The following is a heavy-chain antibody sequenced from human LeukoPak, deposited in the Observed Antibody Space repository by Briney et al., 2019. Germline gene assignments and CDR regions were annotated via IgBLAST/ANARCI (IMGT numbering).Heavy chain of an antibody. CDR1: GGSISSGVYY. Sequence: PSETLSLTCTASGGSISSGVYYWSWIRQHPGKGLEWIGYIYYSGSTYYNPSLKSRVTISVDTSKNQFSLKLSSVTAADTAVYYCAREKYYYYYYMDVWGKGATVTVSS. CDR2: IYYSGST. J-gene: IGHJ6*03. CDR3: AREKYYYYYYMDV. V-gene: IGHV4-31*03.